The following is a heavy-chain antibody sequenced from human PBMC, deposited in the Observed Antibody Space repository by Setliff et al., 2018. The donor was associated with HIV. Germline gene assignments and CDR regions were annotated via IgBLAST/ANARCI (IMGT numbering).Heavy chain of an antibody. Sequence: GGSLRLSCAASGFTFTDYWMHWVRQAPGKGLVWVSRINGDESSTTYADSVRGRFTISRDNAENTLYLQMNSLRPEDTAVYFCARDSNDYGDYILDYWGQGTLVTVSS. D-gene: IGHD4-17*01. CDR1: GFTFTDYW. CDR3: ARDSNDYGDYILDY. CDR2: INGDESST. J-gene: IGHJ4*02. V-gene: IGHV3-74*01.